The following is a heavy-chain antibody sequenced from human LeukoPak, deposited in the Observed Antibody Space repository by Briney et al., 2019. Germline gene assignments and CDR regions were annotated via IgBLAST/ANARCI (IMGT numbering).Heavy chain of an antibody. Sequence: PGRSLRLSCAASGFTFDDYAMHWVRQAPGKGLEWGSGISWNSGSIGYADSVKGRSTISRDNAKNSLYLQMSSLRAEDTALYYCAKIGSWGMVAGYFDYWGQGTLVTVSS. J-gene: IGHJ4*02. CDR1: GFTFDDYA. CDR3: AKIGSWGMVAGYFDY. D-gene: IGHD6-13*01. CDR2: ISWNSGSI. V-gene: IGHV3-9*01.